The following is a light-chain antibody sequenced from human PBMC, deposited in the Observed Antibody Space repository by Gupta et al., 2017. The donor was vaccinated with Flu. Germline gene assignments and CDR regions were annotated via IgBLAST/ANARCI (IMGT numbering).Light chain of an antibody. J-gene: IGLJ2*01. CDR2: RDN. Sequence: QSVLTPPPSASGTPGPRVTISCSGGRSNIGSTYVFRYPQPPGTAPKVLIYRDNQRPSGVPDRVAGSKSGTSASLAISGLRSEDEADYYCAAWDDSLSGLVFGGGTKLIVL. V-gene: IGLV1-47*01. CDR1: RSNIGSTY. CDR3: AAWDDSLSGLV.